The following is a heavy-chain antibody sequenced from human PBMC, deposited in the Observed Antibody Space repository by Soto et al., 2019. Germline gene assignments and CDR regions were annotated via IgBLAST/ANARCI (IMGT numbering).Heavy chain of an antibody. CDR1: GFTFSDYW. D-gene: IGHD2-2*01. CDR2: IKFDGSVK. Sequence: GGSLRLSCEASGFTFSDYWMSWVRQAPGKGPEWVANIKFDGSVKQYVDSVRGRFSISRDNSRNSLFPQMNSLRAGDTAIYYCVKDGGYCSSSTCYSPRNHYFDSWGQGTLVTVS. J-gene: IGHJ4*02. V-gene: IGHV3-7*03. CDR3: VKDGGYCSSSTCYSPRNHYFDS.